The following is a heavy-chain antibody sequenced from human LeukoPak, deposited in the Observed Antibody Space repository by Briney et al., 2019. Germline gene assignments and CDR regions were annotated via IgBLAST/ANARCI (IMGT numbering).Heavy chain of an antibody. CDR2: ISASGVMT. J-gene: IGHJ4*02. D-gene: IGHD1-26*01. V-gene: IGHV3-23*01. Sequence: GGSLRLSCAASGFTFTNYAMTWVHQAPGKGLEWVSSISASGVMTYYADSVKGRFTVSRDNSKNSLYLQMSSLTAADTAVYYCAKDRSIGTYYTFDHWGQGTLVTVSS. CDR3: AKDRSIGTYYTFDH. CDR1: GFTFTNYA.